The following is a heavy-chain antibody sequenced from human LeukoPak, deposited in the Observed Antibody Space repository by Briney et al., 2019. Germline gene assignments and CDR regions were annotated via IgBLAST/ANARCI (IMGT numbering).Heavy chain of an antibody. D-gene: IGHD6-13*01. V-gene: IGHV4-61*02. CDR1: GGSISSGSYY. CDR3: ARVSLYSNVGEDY. J-gene: IGHJ4*02. Sequence: SETLSLTCTVSGGSISSGSYYWSWIRQPAGKGLEWIGRIYTSGSTNYNPSLKSRVTISVDTSKNQFSLKLSSVTAADTAVYYCARVSLYSNVGEDYWGQGTLVTVSS. CDR2: IYTSGST.